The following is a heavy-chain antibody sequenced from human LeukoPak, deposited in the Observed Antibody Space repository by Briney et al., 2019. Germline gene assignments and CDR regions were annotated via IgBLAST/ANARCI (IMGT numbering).Heavy chain of an antibody. J-gene: IGHJ6*03. Sequence: SETLSLTCAVYGGSFSGYHWTWIRQSPGKGLEWIGDINPSGSTYYNPSLKSRLTISVDTYKNQFSLKLRSVTAADTAVYYCARGRHDITMIVVVMTSVSYYLDVWGKGTTVTVS. CDR2: INPSGST. V-gene: IGHV4-34*01. D-gene: IGHD3-22*01. CDR3: ARGRHDITMIVVVMTSVSYYLDV. CDR1: GGSFSGYH.